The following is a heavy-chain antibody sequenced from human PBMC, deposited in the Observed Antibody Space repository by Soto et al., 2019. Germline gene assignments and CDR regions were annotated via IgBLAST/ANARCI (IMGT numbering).Heavy chain of an antibody. CDR2: ISSSGGSI. CDR3: AADCVGGSCYSGY. D-gene: IGHD2-15*01. Sequence: EVQLVESGGGLVKPGGSLRLSCAASGFTFSSHAMNWVRQAPGKGLEWVSSISSSGGSIYYADSVRGRFTISRDNAKNSLFLQMNSLRAEDTAVYYCAADCVGGSCYSGYWGQGTLVTVSS. J-gene: IGHJ4*02. V-gene: IGHV3-21*01. CDR1: GFTFSSHA.